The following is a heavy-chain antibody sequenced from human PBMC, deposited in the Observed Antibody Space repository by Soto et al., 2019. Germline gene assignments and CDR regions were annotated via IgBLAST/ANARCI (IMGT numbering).Heavy chain of an antibody. J-gene: IGHJ4*02. CDR3: ARAQNGSGSYYASYFVDY. V-gene: IGHV4-34*01. CDR1: GGSFSGYY. D-gene: IGHD3-10*01. CDR2: INHSGST. Sequence: SETLSLTCAVYGGSFSGYYWSWIRQPPGKGLEWIGEINHSGSTNYNPSLKSRVTISVDTSKNQFSLKLSSVTAADTAVYYCARAQNGSGSYYASYFVDYWGQGTLVTVS.